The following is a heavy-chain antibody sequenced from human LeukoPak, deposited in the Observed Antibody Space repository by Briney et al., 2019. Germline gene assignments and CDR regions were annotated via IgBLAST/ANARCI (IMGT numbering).Heavy chain of an antibody. CDR3: ARGGAARLHFQN. D-gene: IGHD6-6*01. V-gene: IGHV4-59*01. CDR2: IYHSGST. J-gene: IGHJ1*01. CDR1: GGSISSDY. Sequence: PSETPSLTCTVPGGSISSDYWSWIRQPPGKGLEWIGYIYHSGSTNYNPSLQSRVTISVDTSKNQFSLNLNSVTAADTAVYYCARGGAARLHFQNWGQGTLVTVSS.